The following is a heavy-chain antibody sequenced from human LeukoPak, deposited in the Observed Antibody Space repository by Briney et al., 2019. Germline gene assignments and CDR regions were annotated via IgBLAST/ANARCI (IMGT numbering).Heavy chain of an antibody. CDR2: ISSSSSYI. Sequence: TGGSLRLSCAASGFTFSSYGMNWVRQAPGKGLEWVSSISSSSSYIYYADSVKGRFTISRDNAKNSLYLQMNSLRAEDTAVYYCARDQLLPGYYDFWSGYYTYNWFDPWGQGTLVTVSS. D-gene: IGHD3-3*01. J-gene: IGHJ5*02. V-gene: IGHV3-21*01. CDR3: ARDQLLPGYYDFWSGYYTYNWFDP. CDR1: GFTFSSYG.